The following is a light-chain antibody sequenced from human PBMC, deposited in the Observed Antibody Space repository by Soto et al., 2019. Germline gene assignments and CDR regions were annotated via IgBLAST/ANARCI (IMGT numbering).Light chain of an antibody. CDR2: GAS. J-gene: IGKJ1*01. CDR1: QSVTTN. Sequence: EVVMTQSPATLSVSPGEVATLSCRASQSVTTNLAWYQQKPGQAPRLLIYGASTRATGIPARFSGSGSGTAVTLAISSLQSEDFAVYYCQQYNNWPPWTFGQGTKVEIK. CDR3: QQYNNWPPWT. V-gene: IGKV3-15*01.